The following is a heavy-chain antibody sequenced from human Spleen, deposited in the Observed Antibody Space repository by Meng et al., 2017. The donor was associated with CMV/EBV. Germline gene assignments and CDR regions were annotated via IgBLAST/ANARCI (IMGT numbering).Heavy chain of an antibody. V-gene: IGHV3-74*01. D-gene: IGHD2-2*01. CDR1: GFTFNNYW. CDR3: ASGYCSSTSCCSPRFDP. CDR2: INSDGSST. J-gene: IGHJ5*02. Sequence: GESLKISCVVSGFTFNNYWMHWVRQAPGKGLVWVSRINSDGSSTSYADSVKGRFTISRDNAKNTLYLQMNSLRAEDTAVYYCASGYCSSTSCCSPRFDPWGQGTLVTVSS.